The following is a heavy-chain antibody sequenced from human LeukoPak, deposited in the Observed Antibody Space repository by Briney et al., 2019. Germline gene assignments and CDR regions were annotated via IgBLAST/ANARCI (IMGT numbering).Heavy chain of an antibody. Sequence: PSETLSLTCAVYDGSFSGYYWSWIRQPPGKGLEWIGEINHSGSTNYNPSLKSRVTISVDTSKNQFSLKLSSVTAADTAVYYCARGRSYYYGSGSLRGRTYYYGMDVWGQGTTVTVSS. V-gene: IGHV4-34*01. CDR3: ARGRSYYYGSGSLRGRTYYYGMDV. CDR2: INHSGST. J-gene: IGHJ6*02. CDR1: DGSFSGYY. D-gene: IGHD3-10*01.